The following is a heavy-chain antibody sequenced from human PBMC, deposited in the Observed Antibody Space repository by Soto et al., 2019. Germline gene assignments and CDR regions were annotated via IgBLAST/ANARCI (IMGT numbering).Heavy chain of an antibody. V-gene: IGHV1-8*01. D-gene: IGHD6-13*01. CDR2: MNPNSGNT. CDR3: ARERTSSWRFDY. Sequence: QVQLVQSGAEVKKPGASVKVSCKASGYTFTSYDINWVRQATGQGLEWMGWMNPNSGNTGYAQKLQGRVTMTRNTSISTAYMELSTLRSEDTAVYYCARERTSSWRFDYWGQGTLVTVSS. CDR1: GYTFTSYD. J-gene: IGHJ4*02.